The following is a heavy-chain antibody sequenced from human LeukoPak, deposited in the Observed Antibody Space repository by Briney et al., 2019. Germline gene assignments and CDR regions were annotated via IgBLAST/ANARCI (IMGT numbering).Heavy chain of an antibody. V-gene: IGHV4-39*01. Sequence: SETLSLTCTVSGGSISSSSYYWVWIRQPPGNGLEWIGSIYYSGSTYYNPSLKSRVTISVDTSKNQFSLKLSSVTAADTAVYYCARRDLGYCSGGSCYWFDPWGQGTLVTVSS. J-gene: IGHJ5*02. D-gene: IGHD2-15*01. CDR2: IYYSGST. CDR3: ARRDLGYCSGGSCYWFDP. CDR1: GGSISSSSYY.